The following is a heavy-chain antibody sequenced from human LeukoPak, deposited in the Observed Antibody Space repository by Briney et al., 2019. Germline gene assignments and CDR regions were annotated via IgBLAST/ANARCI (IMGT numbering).Heavy chain of an antibody. V-gene: IGHV3-23*01. CDR2: ISGSGGST. Sequence: GGSLRLSCAASGFTFNIYWMTWVRQAPGKGLEWVSAISGSGGSTYYADSVKGRFTISRDNSKNTLYLQMNSLRAEDTAVYYCAKWDGYAKNWGQGTLVTVSS. J-gene: IGHJ4*02. CDR3: AKWDGYAKN. D-gene: IGHD5-24*01. CDR1: GFTFNIYW.